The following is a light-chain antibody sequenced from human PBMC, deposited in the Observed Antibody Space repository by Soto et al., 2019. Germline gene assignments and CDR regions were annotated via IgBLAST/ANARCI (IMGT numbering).Light chain of an antibody. CDR2: KAS. J-gene: IGKJ1*01. V-gene: IGKV1-5*03. Sequence: DIQMTQSPSTLSASVGDRVTITCRASQIISGWLAWYQQRPGKAPKLLISKASTLQSGVPSRFSGSGAGTEFTLTIGSLQPDDFATYYCQQSNSNVWTFGQGTKVEIK. CDR3: QQSNSNVWT. CDR1: QIISGW.